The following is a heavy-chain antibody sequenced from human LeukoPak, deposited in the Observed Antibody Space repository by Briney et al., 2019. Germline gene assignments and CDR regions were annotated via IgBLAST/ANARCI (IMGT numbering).Heavy chain of an antibody. D-gene: IGHD1-26*01. CDR3: AKENLVGATTGYYYGMDV. V-gene: IGHV3-21*01. J-gene: IGHJ6*02. CDR1: GFTFSSYN. CDR2: IIRRSNYI. Sequence: PGGSLRLSCAASGFTFSSYNMNWVRQAPGKGLEWVSSIIRRSNYIYLADSLKGRFTISRDNSKNTLYLQMNSLRAEDTAVYYCAKENLVGATTGYYYGMDVWGQGTTVTVYS.